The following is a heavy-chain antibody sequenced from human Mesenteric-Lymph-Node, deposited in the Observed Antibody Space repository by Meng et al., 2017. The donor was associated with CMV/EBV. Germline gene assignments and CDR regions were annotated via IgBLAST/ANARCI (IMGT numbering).Heavy chain of an antibody. CDR2: ISGSGVNT. D-gene: IGHD4-17*01. CDR1: GFTFSSYA. CDR3: AKPVDYDDFENYFDY. Sequence: GESLKISCAASGFTFSSYAMSWVRQAPGKGLEWVSAISGSGVNTYYADSVQGRFTISRDNSKKTLYLQMNSLRAEDTAVYYCAKPVDYDDFENYFDYWGQGTLVTVSS. J-gene: IGHJ4*02. V-gene: IGHV3-23*01.